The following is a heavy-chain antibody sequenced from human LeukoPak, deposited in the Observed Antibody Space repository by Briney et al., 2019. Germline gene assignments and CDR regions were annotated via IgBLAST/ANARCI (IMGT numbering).Heavy chain of an antibody. J-gene: IGHJ5*02. CDR2: ISSSSSYI. Sequence: EGSLRLSCAASGFTFSSYSMNWVRQAPGKGLEWVSSISSSSSYIYYADSVKGRFTISRDNAKNSLYLQMNSLRAEDTAVYYCARTYLLAAATEFDPWGQGTLVTVSS. CDR3: ARTYLLAAATEFDP. CDR1: GFTFSSYS. V-gene: IGHV3-21*01. D-gene: IGHD6-13*01.